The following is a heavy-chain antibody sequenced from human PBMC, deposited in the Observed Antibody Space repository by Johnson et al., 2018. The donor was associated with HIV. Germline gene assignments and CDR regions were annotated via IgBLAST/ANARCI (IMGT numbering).Heavy chain of an antibody. J-gene: IGHJ3*02. D-gene: IGHD5-12*01. CDR1: GFTFSSYW. V-gene: IGHV3-23*04. Sequence: VQLVESGGGVVQPGRSLRLSCAASGFTFSSYWMHWVRQAPGKGLVWVSAISGSGGSTYYADSVKGRFTISRDNSKNTLYLQMNSLKSEDTAVCYCARSHRYGTMMATIRPFDI. CDR2: ISGSGGST. CDR3: ARSHRYGTMMATIRPFDI.